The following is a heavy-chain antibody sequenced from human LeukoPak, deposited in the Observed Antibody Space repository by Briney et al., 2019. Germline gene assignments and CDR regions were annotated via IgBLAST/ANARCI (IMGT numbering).Heavy chain of an antibody. Sequence: GGSLRLSCAASGFTVSSNYMTWVRQAPGKGLEWVSIISSGSSAIFSADALKGRFTISRDGAKNLLYLDMNSLRAEDTAVYYCARGHTAVTRHFDFWGQGTLVTVSS. D-gene: IGHD4-17*01. CDR3: ARGHTAVTRHFDF. CDR2: ISSGSSAI. CDR1: GFTVSSNY. V-gene: IGHV3-21*01. J-gene: IGHJ4*02.